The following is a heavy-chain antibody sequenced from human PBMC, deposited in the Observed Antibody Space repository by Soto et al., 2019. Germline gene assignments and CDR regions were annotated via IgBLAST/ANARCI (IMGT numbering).Heavy chain of an antibody. V-gene: IGHV3-30-3*01. D-gene: IGHD1-1*01. CDR1: GFTFSSYA. CDR2: ISYDGSNK. J-gene: IGHJ3*02. CDR3: AREGPNVAHDAFDI. Sequence: VGSLRLSGAASGFTFSSYAMHWVCQAPGKGLEWVAVISYDGSNKYYADSVKGRFTISRDNSKNTLYLQMNSLRAEDTAVYYCAREGPNVAHDAFDIWGQGTMVTVSS.